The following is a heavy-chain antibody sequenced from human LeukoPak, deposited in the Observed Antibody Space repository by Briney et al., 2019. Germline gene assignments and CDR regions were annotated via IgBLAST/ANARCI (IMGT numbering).Heavy chain of an antibody. V-gene: IGHV1-2*02. CDR2: INPNSGGT. D-gene: IGHD3-22*01. CDR3: ASNYYDSSGYHAFDI. CDR1: GYTFTGYY. Sequence: GASVKVSCKASGYTFTGYYMHWVRQAPGQALEWMGWINPNSGGTNYAQKFQGRVTMTRDTSISTAYMELSRLRSDDTAVYYCASNYYDSSGYHAFDIWGQGTMVTVSS. J-gene: IGHJ3*02.